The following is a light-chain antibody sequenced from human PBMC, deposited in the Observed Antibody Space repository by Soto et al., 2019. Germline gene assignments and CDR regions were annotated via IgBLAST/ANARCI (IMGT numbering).Light chain of an antibody. CDR3: QQYGRSPLT. CDR2: GAS. Sequence: EIVLTQSPGTLSLSPGDRASLSCRASKSVSSSFLAWYQQKPGQAPRLLIYGASSRATGIPDRFSSSGSGTDFPLTISRLEPEDFAVYYCQQYGRSPLTFGPGTKVDIK. J-gene: IGKJ3*01. CDR1: KSVSSSF. V-gene: IGKV3-20*01.